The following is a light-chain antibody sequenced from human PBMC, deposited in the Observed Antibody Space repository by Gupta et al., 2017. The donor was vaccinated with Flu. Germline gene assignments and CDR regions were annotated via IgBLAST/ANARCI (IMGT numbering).Light chain of an antibody. CDR2: WAS. V-gene: IGKV4-1*01. CDR3: QQEDRTPLT. CDR1: QSVLYSSNSKNY. J-gene: IGKJ4*01. Sequence: DIVMTQSPDSLAVSLGERATINCKSSQSVLYSSNSKNYLAWYQQKPGQPPKLLIYWASTRESGVPDRFSGSGSGTDFTLTISSLQAEDVAVYYCQQEDRTPLTFGGGTKVEIK.